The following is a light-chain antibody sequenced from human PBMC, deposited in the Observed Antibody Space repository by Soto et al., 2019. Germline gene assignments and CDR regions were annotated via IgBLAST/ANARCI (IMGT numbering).Light chain of an antibody. V-gene: IGKV1-27*01. Sequence: DIQMTQSPTSLSASVGDRVTITCRASQDIRNFVAWYQQKPGKAPKLLIYAASTLQSGVPSRFSGSSTWTDFILTINSLHPEAVGTNPCQKYSIGPVFGGVTKVEIK. CDR2: AAS. CDR3: QKYSIGPV. J-gene: IGKJ3*01. CDR1: QDIRNF.